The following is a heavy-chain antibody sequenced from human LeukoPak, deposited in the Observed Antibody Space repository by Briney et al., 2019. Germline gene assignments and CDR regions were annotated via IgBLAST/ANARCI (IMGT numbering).Heavy chain of an antibody. V-gene: IGHV4-39*01. CDR1: VGSISSSSNY. J-gene: IGHJ4*02. CDR3: AIHKGNYGLYNFDS. D-gene: IGHD5-24*01. Sequence: SETLSLTCTVSVGSISSSSNYWGWIRQPPGKGLEWLGSIYYTGSTHNNPSLKSRVTISVDTSKNQVSLSVSSVTAADTAVYYCAIHKGNYGLYNFDSWGQGTLVTVSS. CDR2: IYYTGST.